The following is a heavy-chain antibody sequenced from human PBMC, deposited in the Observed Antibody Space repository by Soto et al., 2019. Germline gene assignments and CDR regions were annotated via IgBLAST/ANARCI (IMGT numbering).Heavy chain of an antibody. Sequence: GASVKVSCKVSGYTLTELSMHWVRQAPGKGLEWMGGFDPEGGETIYAQKFQGRVTMTRDTSTSTVYMELSSLRSEDTAVYYCARGPRITIFGVVIMVDYWGQGTLVTVSS. CDR3: ARGPRITIFGVVIMVDY. J-gene: IGHJ4*02. V-gene: IGHV1-24*01. D-gene: IGHD3-3*01. CDR2: FDPEGGET. CDR1: GYTLTELS.